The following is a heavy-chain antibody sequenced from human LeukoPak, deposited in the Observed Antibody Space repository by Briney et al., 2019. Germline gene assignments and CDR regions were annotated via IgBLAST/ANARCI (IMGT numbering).Heavy chain of an antibody. CDR3: AREPGEYGMDV. CDR1: GYTFTSYY. V-gene: IGHV1-46*01. Sequence: ASVTVSFKASGYTFTSYYMHWVRQAPGQGGEWMGIINPSGGSTSYTQKFQGRVTMTRDTSTSTVYMELSSLRSEDTAVYYCAREPGEYGMDVWGKGTTVTVSS. D-gene: IGHD3-10*01. CDR2: INPSGGST. J-gene: IGHJ6*04.